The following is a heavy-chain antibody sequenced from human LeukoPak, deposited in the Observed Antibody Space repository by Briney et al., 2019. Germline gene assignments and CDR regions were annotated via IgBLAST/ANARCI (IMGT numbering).Heavy chain of an antibody. J-gene: IGHJ3*02. D-gene: IGHD6-13*01. CDR3: AKAFREYGSSTYSSFDI. CDR1: GFTFSSYA. CDR2: ITGTT. Sequence: GGSLRLSCAASGFTFSSYAMSWVRQAPGKGLQWVSTITGTTQYADSVRGRFTISRDNSKNILYLQMNSLSTEDTAIYYCAKAFREYGSSTYSSFDIWGQGTMVNVSS. V-gene: IGHV3-23*01.